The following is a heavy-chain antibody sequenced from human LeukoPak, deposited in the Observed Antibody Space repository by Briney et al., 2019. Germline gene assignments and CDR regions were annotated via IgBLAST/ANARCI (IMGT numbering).Heavy chain of an antibody. CDR2: INVGGTRT. CDR1: GFTFSSHA. V-gene: IGHV3-23*01. Sequence: PGGSLRLSCAASGFTFSSHAMSWVRQAPGKGPEWVSSINVGGTRTHYAETVRGRFTISRDDSKNTLYLQMNSLRAEDAALYYCAKKFYSGSSAYYAFDYWGQGSLVTVSS. D-gene: IGHD3-22*01. CDR3: AKKFYSGSSAYYAFDY. J-gene: IGHJ4*02.